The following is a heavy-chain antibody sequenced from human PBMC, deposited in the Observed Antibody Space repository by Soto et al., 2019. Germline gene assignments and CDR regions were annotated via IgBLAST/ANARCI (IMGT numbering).Heavy chain of an antibody. J-gene: IGHJ4*02. CDR1: GFTFSSYG. CDR2: ISYDGSNK. CDR3: ALLRTGNFDY. V-gene: IGHV3-30*03. D-gene: IGHD1-1*01. Sequence: GGSLRLSCAASGFTFSSYGMHWVRQAPGKGLEWVAVISYDGSNKYYADSVKGRFTISRDNSKNTLYLQMNSLRAEDTAVYYCALLRTGNFDYWGQGTLVTVSS.